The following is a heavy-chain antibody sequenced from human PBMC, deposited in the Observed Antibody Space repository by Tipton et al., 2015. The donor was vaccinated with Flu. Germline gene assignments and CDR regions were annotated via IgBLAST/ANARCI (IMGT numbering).Heavy chain of an antibody. J-gene: IGHJ3*02. V-gene: IGHV4-31*03. D-gene: IGHD3-16*01. CDR3: AGITVADAFDI. CDR2: IYYSGST. Sequence: TLSLTCTVSGGSISSGGYYWSWTRQHPGKGLEWIGYIYYSGSTYYNPSLKSRVTISVDTSKNQFSLKLSSVTAADTAVYYCAGITVADAFDIWGQGTMVTVSS. CDR1: GGSISSGGYY.